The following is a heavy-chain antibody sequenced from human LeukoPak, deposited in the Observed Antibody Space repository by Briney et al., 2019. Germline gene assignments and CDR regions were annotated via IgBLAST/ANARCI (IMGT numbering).Heavy chain of an antibody. CDR3: ARVDWNYGFYYYYYMDV. CDR2: ISAYNGNT. CDR1: GYTFTSYG. Sequence: GASVRVSCKASGYTFTSYGISWVRQAPGQGLEWMGWISAYNGNTNYAQKLQGRVTMITDTSTSTAYMELRSLRSDDTAVYYCARVDWNYGFYYYYYMDVWGKGTTVTVSS. J-gene: IGHJ6*03. V-gene: IGHV1-18*01. D-gene: IGHD1-7*01.